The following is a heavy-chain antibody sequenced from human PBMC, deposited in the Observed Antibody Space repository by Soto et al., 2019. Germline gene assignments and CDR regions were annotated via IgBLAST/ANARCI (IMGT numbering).Heavy chain of an antibody. Sequence: QVQLVQSGAEVKKPGSSVKVSCKASGGPFSSYVLTWVRQAPGQGLEWMGRIIPMFGITDFAPKFQGRVTITADKSTTTAYMELSSLRSEDTAIYYCARDGALNNAAVGMAYWGQGTLVTVSS. CDR3: ARDGALNNAAVGMAY. J-gene: IGHJ4*02. D-gene: IGHD6-13*01. V-gene: IGHV1-69*04. CDR1: GGPFSSYV. CDR2: IIPMFGIT.